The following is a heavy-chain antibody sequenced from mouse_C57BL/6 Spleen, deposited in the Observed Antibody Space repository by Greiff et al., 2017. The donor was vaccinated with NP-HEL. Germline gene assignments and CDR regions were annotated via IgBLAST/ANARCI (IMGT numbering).Heavy chain of an antibody. CDR2: IHPNSGST. V-gene: IGHV1-64*01. Sequence: QVQLQQPGAELVKPGASVKLSCKASGYTFTSYWMHWVKQRPGQGLEWIGMIHPNSGSTNYNEKFKSKATLTVDKSSSTAYMQLSSLTSEDSAVYYCAAEVYYYCSSYKYFDYWGQGTTLTVSS. CDR1: GYTFTSYW. D-gene: IGHD1-1*01. CDR3: AAEVYYYCSSYKYFDY. J-gene: IGHJ2*01.